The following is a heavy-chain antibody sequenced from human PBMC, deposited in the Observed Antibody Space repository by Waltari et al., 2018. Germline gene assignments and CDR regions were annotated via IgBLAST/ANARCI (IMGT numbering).Heavy chain of an antibody. V-gene: IGHV3-23*04. Sequence: EVQLVESGGGLVQPGGSLRLSCAASGFTFMSYAMGWVRQAPGKGLEWVSVIGGSADVTYYADSVKGRFTISRDNAENILNLEMSGLRVEDTAVYYCARKKAGLLDAFDIWGQGTMVTVSS. CDR2: IGGSADVT. D-gene: IGHD2-15*01. J-gene: IGHJ3*02. CDR3: ARKKAGLLDAFDI. CDR1: GFTFMSYA.